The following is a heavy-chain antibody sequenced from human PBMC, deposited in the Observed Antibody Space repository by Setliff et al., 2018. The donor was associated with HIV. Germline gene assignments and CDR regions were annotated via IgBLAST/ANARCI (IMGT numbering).Heavy chain of an antibody. CDR2: IYYSGST. D-gene: IGHD2-8*02. V-gene: IGHV4-39*01. Sequence: SETLSLTCNVSGGSISNSRYYWSWIRQRPGKGMEWIGSIYYSGSTCYNTSLKSLVTISLDISKNQFSLKLRSVTAADTAVYWCARAPTGVTNAFDIWGQVTMVTFSS. CDR3: ARAPTGVTNAFDI. J-gene: IGHJ3*02. CDR1: GGSISNSRYY.